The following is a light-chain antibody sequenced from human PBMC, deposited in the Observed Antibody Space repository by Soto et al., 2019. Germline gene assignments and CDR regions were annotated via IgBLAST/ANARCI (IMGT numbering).Light chain of an antibody. J-gene: IGLJ1*01. Sequence: QSALTQPASVSGSPGQSISISCSGTSSDIGGYDYLSWYQQHPGQAPRLLIYEVTNRPSGVSDRFSGSKSGNTASLTISGLQAEDEADYYCSSYTGSSPSVFGTGTKLTVL. V-gene: IGLV2-14*03. CDR3: SSYTGSSPSV. CDR2: EVT. CDR1: SSDIGGYDY.